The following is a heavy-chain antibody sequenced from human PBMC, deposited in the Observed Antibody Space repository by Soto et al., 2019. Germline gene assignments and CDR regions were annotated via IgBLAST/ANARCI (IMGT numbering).Heavy chain of an antibody. CDR2: IDWGDDK. V-gene: IGHV2-70*01. J-gene: IGHJ4*03. CDR1: GFSLGTSGMG. Sequence: GAGPTLVNPTQTLTLTCTFSGFSLGTSGMGVSWIRQPPGKGLEWLALIDWGDDKYYSTSLKTRLTISKYTSINQGVLTVTNMHPVDTATYYCARILSDYLDYWGQGTLVTVSS. D-gene: IGHD3-10*01. CDR3: ARILSDYLDY.